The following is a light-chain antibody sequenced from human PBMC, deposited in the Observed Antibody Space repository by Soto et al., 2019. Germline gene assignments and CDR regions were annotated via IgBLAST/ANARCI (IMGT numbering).Light chain of an antibody. Sequence: QSALTQPPSASGSPGQSVTISCTGTSSDVGGYNFVSWYQQHPGKAPKLMIYEVSERPSGVPDRFSGSKSGNTASLTVSGLQAGVGVDYYGSPYAGSNIVVFGGGTKLPVL. CDR3: SPYAGSNIVV. V-gene: IGLV2-8*01. J-gene: IGLJ2*01. CDR1: SSDVGGYNF. CDR2: EVS.